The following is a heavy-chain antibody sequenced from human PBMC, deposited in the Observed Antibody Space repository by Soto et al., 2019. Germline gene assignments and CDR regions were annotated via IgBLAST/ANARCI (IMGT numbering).Heavy chain of an antibody. CDR2: IYYSGST. J-gene: IGHJ4*02. CDR3: VRLGGYYQAFDQ. Sequence: QVQLQESGPGLVKPSETLSLTCTVSGGSMNTYYWGWFRQPPGKELEWVGYIYYSGSTTYSPSLKSRVTISVDTSKNQFSLKLDSVTAADTAVYYCVRLGGYYQAFDQWGQGSLVTVSS. CDR1: GGSMNTYY. D-gene: IGHD3-22*01. V-gene: IGHV4-59*08.